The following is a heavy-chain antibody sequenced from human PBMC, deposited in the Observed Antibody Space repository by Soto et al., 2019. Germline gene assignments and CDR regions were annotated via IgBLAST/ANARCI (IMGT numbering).Heavy chain of an antibody. CDR1: GYTFTSYD. D-gene: IGHD1-1*01. Sequence: ASVKVSCKASGYTFTSYDIYWVRQATGQGLEWMGWMNPNTGNSAYAQKFQGRVTVTSDTTINTVHMELSSLRSEDTAVYYCARRAETNGWNGFGADKYYFDFWGQGTLVTVS. CDR2: MNPNTGNS. V-gene: IGHV1-8*01. CDR3: ARRAETNGWNGFGADKYYFDF. J-gene: IGHJ4*02.